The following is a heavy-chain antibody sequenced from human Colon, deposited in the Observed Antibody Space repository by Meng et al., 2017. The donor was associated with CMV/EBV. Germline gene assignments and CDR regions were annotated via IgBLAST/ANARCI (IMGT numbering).Heavy chain of an antibody. CDR3: ARSVSGGKRGMDV. CDR1: GYTFSDYF. D-gene: IGHD2-15*01. Sequence: ASVKVSCKASGYTFSDYFIHWVRQAPGQGLEWMGWINPNSGGTNYAQKFQGRVTITRDTSISTAYMELSRLRSDDTAVYYCARSVSGGKRGMDVWGQGTTVTVSS. CDR2: INPNSGGT. J-gene: IGHJ6*02. V-gene: IGHV1-2*02.